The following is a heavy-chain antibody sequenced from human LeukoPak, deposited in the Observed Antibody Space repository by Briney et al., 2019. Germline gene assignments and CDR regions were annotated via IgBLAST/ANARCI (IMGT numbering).Heavy chain of an antibody. CDR3: ARVRAKGSIWLSDYYFDY. J-gene: IGHJ4*02. CDR2: ICYSGST. CDR1: GGSISSHY. D-gene: IGHD5-18*01. V-gene: IGHV4-59*11. Sequence: SETLSLTCTVSGGSISSHYWSWIRQPPGKGLEWIGYICYSGSTNYNPSLKSRVTISVDTSKNQFSLKLSSVTAADTAVYYCARVRAKGSIWLSDYYFDYWGQGTLVTVSS.